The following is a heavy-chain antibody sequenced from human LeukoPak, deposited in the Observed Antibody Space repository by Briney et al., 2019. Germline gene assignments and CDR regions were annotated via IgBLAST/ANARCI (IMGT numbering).Heavy chain of an antibody. CDR1: GGTFSSYA. V-gene: IGHV1-69*04. J-gene: IGHJ4*02. D-gene: IGHD5-12*01. Sequence: SVKVSCKASGGTFSSYAIIWVRQAPGQGLEWMGRIIPILGIANYAQKFQGRVTITADKSTSTAYMELSSLRSEDTAVYYCAREVATILGSPDYWGQGTLVTVSS. CDR2: IIPILGIA. CDR3: AREVATILGSPDY.